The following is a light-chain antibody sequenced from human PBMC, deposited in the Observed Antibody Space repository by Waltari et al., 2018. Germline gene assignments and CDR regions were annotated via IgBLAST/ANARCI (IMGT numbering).Light chain of an antibody. CDR3: QQTYSTPGIT. CDR1: QKINGY. J-gene: IGKJ5*01. CDR2: GAS. V-gene: IGKV1-39*01. Sequence: DIQMTKSPTSLPASVVDRVTTTCRAGQKINGYLNWYQHKPGNAPKHLIYGASNLQTGVPSRFICSESGTDFTLTINSLQPEDFAAYFCQQTYSTPGITLGQGTRLEI.